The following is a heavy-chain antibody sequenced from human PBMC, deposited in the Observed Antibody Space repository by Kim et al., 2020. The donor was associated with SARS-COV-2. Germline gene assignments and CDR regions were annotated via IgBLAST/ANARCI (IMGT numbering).Heavy chain of an antibody. J-gene: IGHJ6*01. V-gene: IGHV3-30*18. CDR2: TSDDGSTE. Sequence: GGSLRLSCAASGFTVSTYGMYWVRQAPGKGLEWVALTSDDGSTENYADSVKGRFTISRDNAKNTLYLQMNSLRAEDTALFYCAKALLRGVNYYYYGMDV. CDR3: AKALLRGVNYYYYGMDV. D-gene: IGHD3-10*01. CDR1: GFTVSTYG.